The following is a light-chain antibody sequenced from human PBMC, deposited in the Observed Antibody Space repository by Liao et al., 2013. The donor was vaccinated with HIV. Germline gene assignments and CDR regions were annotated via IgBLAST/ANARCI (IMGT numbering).Light chain of an antibody. V-gene: IGLV3-21*01. CDR2: QDR. J-gene: IGLJ3*02. CDR1: NIGSKR. Sequence: SYVLTQPPSVSVAPGKTASITCEGKNIGSKRVHWYQQKPGQSPVLVIYQDRKRPSGIPERFSGSNSGNTATLTISGTQAMDEADYYCQVWESSGDHFWVFGGGTKLTVL. CDR3: QVWESSGDHFWV.